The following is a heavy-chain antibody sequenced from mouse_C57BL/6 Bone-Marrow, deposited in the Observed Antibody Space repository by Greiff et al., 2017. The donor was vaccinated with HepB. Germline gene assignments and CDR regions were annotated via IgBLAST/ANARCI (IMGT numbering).Heavy chain of an antibody. J-gene: IGHJ2*01. CDR3: ARPGSHYFDY. CDR1: GYTFTSYG. Sequence: VKLMESGAELARPGASVKLSCKASGYTFTSYGISWVKQRTGQGLEWIGEIYPRSGNTYYNEKFKGKATLTADKSSSTAYMELRSLTSEDSAVYFCARPGSHYFDYWGQGTTLTVSS. CDR2: IYPRSGNT. V-gene: IGHV1-81*01.